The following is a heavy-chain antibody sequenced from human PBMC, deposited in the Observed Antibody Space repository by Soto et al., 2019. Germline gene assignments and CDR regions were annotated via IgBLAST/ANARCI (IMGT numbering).Heavy chain of an antibody. V-gene: IGHV4-30-2*01. J-gene: IGHJ4*02. CDR3: AAGGGLPRYY. CDR2: IYHSGST. CDR1: GGSISSGGYS. D-gene: IGHD5-12*01. Sequence: QLQLQESGSGLVKPSQTLSLTCAVSGGSISSGGYSWSWIRQPPGKGLEWIGYIYHSGSTYYNPSPKSRVTISVDRSKNQFSLKLCSVSAADTAVYFCAAGGGLPRYYWGQGTLVTVSS.